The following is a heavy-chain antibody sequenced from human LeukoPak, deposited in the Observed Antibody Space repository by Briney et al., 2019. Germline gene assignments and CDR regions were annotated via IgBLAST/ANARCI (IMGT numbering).Heavy chain of an antibody. Sequence: GGSLRLSCAASGFTFSSYGMHWVRQAPGKGLEWVAVISYDGSNKYYADSVKGRLTISRDNSKNTLYLQMNSLRAEDSAVYYCAKDLGYYSSYYYGMDVWGQGTTVTVSS. CDR2: ISYDGSNK. V-gene: IGHV3-30*18. J-gene: IGHJ6*02. D-gene: IGHD4-11*01. CDR3: AKDLGYYSSYYYGMDV. CDR1: GFTFSSYG.